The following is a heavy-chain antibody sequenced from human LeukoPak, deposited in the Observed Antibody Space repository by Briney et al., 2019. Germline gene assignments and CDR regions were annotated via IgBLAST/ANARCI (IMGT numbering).Heavy chain of an antibody. CDR3: ASWDSSGYYFLDY. Sequence: EASVKVSCKASGYTFTSYGISWVRQAPGQGLEWMGWISTYNGNTSYAQKLQGRVTMTTDTSTSTVYMELRSLRSDDTAVYYCASWDSSGYYFLDYWGQGTLVTVSS. CDR1: GYTFTSYG. D-gene: IGHD3-22*01. J-gene: IGHJ4*02. V-gene: IGHV1-18*01. CDR2: ISTYNGNT.